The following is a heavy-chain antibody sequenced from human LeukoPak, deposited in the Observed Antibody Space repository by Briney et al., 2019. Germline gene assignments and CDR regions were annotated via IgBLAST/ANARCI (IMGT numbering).Heavy chain of an antibody. CDR1: GFTFSSYA. J-gene: IGHJ5*02. Sequence: GGSLRLSCAASGFTFSSYAMSWVRQAPGKGLEWVSAISGSGGSTYYADSVKGRFTISRDNSKNTLYLQMNSLRAEDTAVYYCAKERRRITMVRGVESWFDPWGQGTLVTVSS. CDR3: AKERRRITMVRGVESWFDP. CDR2: ISGSGGST. D-gene: IGHD3-10*01. V-gene: IGHV3-23*01.